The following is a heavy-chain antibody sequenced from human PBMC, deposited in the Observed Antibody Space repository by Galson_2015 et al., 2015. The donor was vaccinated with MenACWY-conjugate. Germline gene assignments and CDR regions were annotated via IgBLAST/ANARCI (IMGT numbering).Heavy chain of an antibody. Sequence: ETLSLTCTVSGGSISSSIYYWGWIRQPPGKGLEWIGSIYYSGNTYYNPSLKSRVTISIGTSKNQFSLKLSSVTAADTAVYYCARRGYSSGWYYFDYWGQGTLVTVSS. CDR1: GGSISSSIYY. V-gene: IGHV4-39*01. CDR2: IYYSGNT. CDR3: ARRGYSSGWYYFDY. D-gene: IGHD6-19*01. J-gene: IGHJ4*02.